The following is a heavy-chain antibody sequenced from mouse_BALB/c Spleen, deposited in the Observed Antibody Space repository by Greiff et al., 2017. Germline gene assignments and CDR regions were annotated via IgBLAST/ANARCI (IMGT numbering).Heavy chain of an antibody. Sequence: EVKLMESGGGLVQPGGSRKLSCAASGFTFSSFGMHWVRQAPEKGLEWVAYISSGSSTIYYADTVKGRFTISRDNPKNTLFLQMTSLRSEDTAMYYCARGRDYHTYYYAMDYWGQGTSVTVSS. V-gene: IGHV5-17*02. CDR3: ARGRDYHTYYYAMDY. CDR1: GFTFSSFG. D-gene: IGHD1-1*02. CDR2: ISSGSSTI. J-gene: IGHJ4*01.